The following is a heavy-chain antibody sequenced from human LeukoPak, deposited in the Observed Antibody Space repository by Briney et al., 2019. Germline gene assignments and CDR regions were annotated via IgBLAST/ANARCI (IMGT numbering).Heavy chain of an antibody. CDR2: SNPGNGHS. D-gene: IGHD3-3*01. CDR1: GYDFISYT. CDR3: ARGDYDFWSGYYFDY. Sequence: ASVKVSCKASGYDFISYTIHWVRQAPGQRLEWLGWSNPGNGHSDYSQDFQGRVTMTTDTSTSTAYMELRSLRSDDTAVYYCARGDYDFWSGYYFDYWGQGTLVTVSS. V-gene: IGHV1-3*02. J-gene: IGHJ4*02.